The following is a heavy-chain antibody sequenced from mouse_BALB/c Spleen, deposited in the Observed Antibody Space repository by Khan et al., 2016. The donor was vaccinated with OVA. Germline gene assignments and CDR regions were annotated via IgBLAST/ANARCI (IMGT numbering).Heavy chain of an antibody. CDR3: ERTITTAYGDYYAMDC. V-gene: IGHV5-6*01. CDR1: GFTFSSYG. CDR2: ISSGGHYI. J-gene: IGHJ4*01. Sequence: EVELVESGGDLVKPGGSLKLSCAASGFTFSSYGMSWVRQTPDKRLEWVATISSGGHYIYFPASVRGRFIISRDNAKNTLYLQMSSLKSEDTAMYYCERTITTAYGDYYAMDCWGQGTSVTVSS. D-gene: IGHD1-2*01.